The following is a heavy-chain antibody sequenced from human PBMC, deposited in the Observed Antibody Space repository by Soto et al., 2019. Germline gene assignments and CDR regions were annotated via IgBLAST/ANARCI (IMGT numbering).Heavy chain of an antibody. V-gene: IGHV4-59*01. CDR1: GGSISSYY. J-gene: IGHJ3*02. Sequence: SETLSLTCTVSGGSISSYYWSWIRQPPGKGLEWIGYIYYSGSTNYNPSLKSRVTISVDTSKNQFSLKLSSVTAADTAVYYCARDGPHVAGDAFDIWGQGTMVTVSS. CDR2: IYYSGST. CDR3: ARDGPHVAGDAFDI. D-gene: IGHD6-19*01.